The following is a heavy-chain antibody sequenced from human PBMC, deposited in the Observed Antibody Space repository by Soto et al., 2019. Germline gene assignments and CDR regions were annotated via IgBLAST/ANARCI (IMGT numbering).Heavy chain of an antibody. V-gene: IGHV1-46*01. D-gene: IGHD6-6*01. CDR2: INPSGGGT. J-gene: IGHJ6*02. Sequence: ASVKVSCKASGYTFTSYYMHWVRQAPGQGLEWMGIINPSGGGTSYAQKFQGRVTMTRDTSTSTVYMELSSLRSEDTAVYYCARDLIAARPHIFPVLVSYGMDVWGQGTTVTVSS. CDR3: ARDLIAARPHIFPVLVSYGMDV. CDR1: GYTFTSYY.